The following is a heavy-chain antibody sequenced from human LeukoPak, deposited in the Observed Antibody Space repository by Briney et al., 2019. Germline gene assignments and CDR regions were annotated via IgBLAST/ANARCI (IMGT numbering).Heavy chain of an antibody. D-gene: IGHD7-27*01. CDR1: GDSINSSDYY. J-gene: IGHJ4*02. Sequence: SETLSLTCTVSGDSINSSDYYWAWIRQPPGEGLEWIGTIYYSGSTYYKSSLKSRLTISVDSSKNQFSLKMISVTAADTGVYHCARHGNWDPFDYWGQGALVTVSS. CDR3: ARHGNWDPFDY. V-gene: IGHV4-39*01. CDR2: IYYSGST.